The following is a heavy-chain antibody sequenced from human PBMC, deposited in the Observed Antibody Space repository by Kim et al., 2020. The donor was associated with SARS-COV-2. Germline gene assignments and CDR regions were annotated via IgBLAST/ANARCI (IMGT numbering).Heavy chain of an antibody. CDR1: GGSISSYY. CDR3: ARGPGDYAWFDP. D-gene: IGHD4-17*01. Sequence: SETLSLTCTVSGGSISSYYWSWIRQPPGKGLEWIGYIYYSGSTNYNPSLKSRVTISVDTSKNQFSLKLSSVTAADTAVYYCARGPGDYAWFDPWGQGTLVTVSS. CDR2: IYYSGST. V-gene: IGHV4-59*01. J-gene: IGHJ5*02.